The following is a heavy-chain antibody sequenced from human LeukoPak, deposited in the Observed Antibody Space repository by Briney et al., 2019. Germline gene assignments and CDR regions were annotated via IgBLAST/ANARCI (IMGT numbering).Heavy chain of an antibody. J-gene: IGHJ4*02. D-gene: IGHD2-21*01. V-gene: IGHV3-23*01. CDR3: AKEAFRPALLDF. CDR1: GFTFSLSA. CDR2: VSNSCAAT. Sequence: PGGSLRLSCAASGFTFSLSAMTWVRQPPGKGLEWVATVSNSCAATYYADFVKGRFSISRDNSKNTVSLEMSNLRTDDTAIYYCAKEAFRPALLDFWGQGSLVTVSS.